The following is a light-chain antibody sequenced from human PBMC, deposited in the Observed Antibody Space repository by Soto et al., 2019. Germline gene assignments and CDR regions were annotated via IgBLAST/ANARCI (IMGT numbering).Light chain of an antibody. Sequence: IQLTQSPSSLSASVGDRVTITCRASQGISSYLAWFQQKPEKAPKLLIYAASTLQSGVPSRFSGSGSGTGFTLTINSLQPEDFATYYCQQFNTYPRTFGPGTIVDIK. CDR1: QGISSY. CDR3: QQFNTYPRT. J-gene: IGKJ3*01. CDR2: AAS. V-gene: IGKV1-9*01.